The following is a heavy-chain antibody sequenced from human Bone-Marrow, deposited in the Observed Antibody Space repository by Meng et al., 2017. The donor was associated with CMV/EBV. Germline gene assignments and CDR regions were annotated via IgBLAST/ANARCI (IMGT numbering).Heavy chain of an antibody. D-gene: IGHD2-2*01. CDR1: GGSISSSNW. Sequence: GSLRLSCAVSGGSISSSNWWSWVRQPPGKGLEWIGEIYHSGSTNYNPSLKSRVTISVDKSKNQFSLKLSSVTAADTAVYYCARDQPEDIVVVPAAIPGAFDIWGQGTMVTGSS. V-gene: IGHV4-4*02. CDR2: IYHSGST. CDR3: ARDQPEDIVVVPAAIPGAFDI. J-gene: IGHJ3*02.